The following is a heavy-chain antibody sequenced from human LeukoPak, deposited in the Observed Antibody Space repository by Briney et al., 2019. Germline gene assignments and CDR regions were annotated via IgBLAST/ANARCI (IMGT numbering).Heavy chain of an antibody. CDR1: GFTFSSYG. CDR3: ARNYYYDSTRLYYFDY. Sequence: GGSLRLSCAASGFTFSSYGMHWVRQAPGKGLEWAAVIWYDGSNKYYADSVKGRFTISRDNSKNTLYLQMNSLRAEDTSVYYCARNYYYDSTRLYYFDYWGQGTLVTVSS. D-gene: IGHD3-22*01. J-gene: IGHJ4*02. CDR2: IWYDGSNK. V-gene: IGHV3-33*01.